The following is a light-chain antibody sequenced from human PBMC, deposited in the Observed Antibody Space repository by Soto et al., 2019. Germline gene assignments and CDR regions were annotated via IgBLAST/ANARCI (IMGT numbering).Light chain of an antibody. CDR3: RQYGSSPSYT. CDR2: GAS. J-gene: IGKJ2*01. CDR1: QSLSSY. V-gene: IGKV3-20*01. Sequence: EIVSTQSPGTLSLSPGERATLSCRASQSLSSYLAWYQQKPGQAPRLLIYGASSRATGIPDRFSGSGSGTDFTLTISSLEPEDFAVYYCRQYGSSPSYTFGQGTKLEIK.